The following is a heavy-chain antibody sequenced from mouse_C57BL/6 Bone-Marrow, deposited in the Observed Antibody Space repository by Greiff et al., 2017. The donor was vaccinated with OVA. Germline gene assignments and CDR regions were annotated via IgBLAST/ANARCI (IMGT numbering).Heavy chain of an antibody. J-gene: IGHJ2*01. CDR3: ARLSDYDVPYFDY. D-gene: IGHD2-4*01. CDR1: GYTFTSYW. Sequence: QVQLQQPGAELVKPGASVKLSCKASGYTFTSYWMHWVKQRPGQGLEWIGMIHPNSGSTNYNEKFKSKSTLTVDKSSSTADMQLSSLTSEDSAVYYGARLSDYDVPYFDYWGQGTTLTVSS. V-gene: IGHV1-64*01. CDR2: IHPNSGST.